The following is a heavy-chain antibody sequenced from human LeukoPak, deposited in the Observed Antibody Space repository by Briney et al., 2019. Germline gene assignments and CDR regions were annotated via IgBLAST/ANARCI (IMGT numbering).Heavy chain of an antibody. CDR2: IYSGGAT. Sequence: PGGSLRLSCAASGFTFSSYAMHWVRQPPGKGLEWVSVIYSGGATKHADSVKGRFIISRDNSKNTLYLQMNNLRAEDTAVYYCAREKKCSGGSCYGDAFDIWGQGTMVTVSS. J-gene: IGHJ3*02. CDR1: GFTFSSYA. CDR3: AREKKCSGGSCYGDAFDI. V-gene: IGHV3-66*01. D-gene: IGHD2-15*01.